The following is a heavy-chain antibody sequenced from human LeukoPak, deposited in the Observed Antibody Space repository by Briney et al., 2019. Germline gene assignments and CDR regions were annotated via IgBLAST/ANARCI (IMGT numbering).Heavy chain of an antibody. CDR1: SGSINSYY. V-gene: IGHV4-4*07. D-gene: IGHD1-26*01. CDR2: IHTTGAT. CDR3: GRQGYTASYYFLDF. Sequence: SETLSLTCTVSSGSINSYYWGWVRQPPGKGLEWIGRIHTTGATQYNPSLKSRVTMSIDTSTNQFSLNLRSMTAADTAVYYCGRQGYTASYYFLDFWSQGTLVAVS. J-gene: IGHJ4*02.